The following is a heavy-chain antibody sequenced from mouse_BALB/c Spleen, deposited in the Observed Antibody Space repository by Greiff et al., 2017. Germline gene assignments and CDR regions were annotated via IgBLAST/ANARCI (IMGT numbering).Heavy chain of an antibody. Sequence: QVQLQQSGPGLVQPSQSLSITCTVSGFSLTSYGVHWVRQSPGKGLEWLGVIWSGGSTDYNAAFISRLSISKDNSKSQVFFKMNSLQANDTAIYYCARNEITNWFAYWGQGTLVTVSA. D-gene: IGHD2-4*01. CDR1: GFSLTSYG. J-gene: IGHJ3*01. CDR2: IWSGGST. CDR3: ARNEITNWFAY. V-gene: IGHV2-2*02.